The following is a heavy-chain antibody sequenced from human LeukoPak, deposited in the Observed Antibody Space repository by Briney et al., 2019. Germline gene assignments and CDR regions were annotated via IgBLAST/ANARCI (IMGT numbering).Heavy chain of an antibody. V-gene: IGHV3-74*01. CDR2: INSDGSTT. Sequence: PGESLRLSCAASGFTFSSYWMHWVRQAPGKGLVWVSRINSDGSTTNYADSVKGRFTISRDNAQNTLYLQMNSLRVHDTAVYYCARRVSATRWFDPWGQGTLVTVSS. CDR1: GFTFSSYW. CDR3: ARRVSATRWFDP. D-gene: IGHD2-15*01. J-gene: IGHJ5*02.